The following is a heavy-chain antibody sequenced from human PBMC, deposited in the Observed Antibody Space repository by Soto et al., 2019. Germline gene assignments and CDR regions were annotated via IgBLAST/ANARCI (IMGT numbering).Heavy chain of an antibody. CDR3: AKDDFTDRGDDYFDY. Sequence: SLRLSCAASGFTFGNYWMHWVRQAPGKGLEWVAGIGASGDITWYADSVKGRLSISRDNSKNTLYLQLNSLRFEDTAVYYCAKDDFTDRGDDYFDYWGPGTLVTVSS. J-gene: IGHJ4*02. D-gene: IGHD2-21*02. CDR2: IGASGDIT. CDR1: GFTFGNYW. V-gene: IGHV3-23*01.